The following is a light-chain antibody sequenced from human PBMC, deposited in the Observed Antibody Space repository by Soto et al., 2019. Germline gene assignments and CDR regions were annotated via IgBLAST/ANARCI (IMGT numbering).Light chain of an antibody. CDR3: QQHTSSPHMYT. CDR2: GAS. V-gene: IGKV3-20*01. Sequence: EIVLTQSPGTLSLSPGERATLSCRASQSVSSSSLVWYQQKGGQAPRLLISGASSRATGIPDRFSGSGSGTDFTLTISRLEPEDFAVYYCQQHTSSPHMYTFGQGTRLEIK. CDR1: QSVSSSS. J-gene: IGKJ2*01.